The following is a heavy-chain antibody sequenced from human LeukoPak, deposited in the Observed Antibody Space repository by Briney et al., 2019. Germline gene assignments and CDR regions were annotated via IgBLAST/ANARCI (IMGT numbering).Heavy chain of an antibody. CDR3: ARDNQWLTDAFDI. D-gene: IGHD6-19*01. V-gene: IGHV3-33*01. CDR1: GFTFSSYG. Sequence: PGGSLRLSCAASGFTFSSYGMHWVRQAPGKGLEWVAVIWYDGSNKYYADSVKGRFTISRDNSKNTLYLQMNSLRAEDTAVYYCARDNQWLTDAFDIWGRGTMVTVSS. J-gene: IGHJ3*02. CDR2: IWYDGSNK.